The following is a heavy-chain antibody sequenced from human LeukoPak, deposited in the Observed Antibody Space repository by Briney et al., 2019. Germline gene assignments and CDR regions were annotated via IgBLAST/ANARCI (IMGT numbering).Heavy chain of an antibody. V-gene: IGHV3-53*01. CDR1: GFTVSSNY. CDR3: ASRSRAYNAFDI. Sequence: GGSLRLSCAASGFTVSSNYMSWVRQAPGKGLEWVSVIHSGGSTYYAGSVKGRFTISRDNSKDTLYLQMDSLRAEDSAVYYCASRSRAYNAFDIWGQGTMVTVSS. D-gene: IGHD3-16*01. CDR2: IHSGGST. J-gene: IGHJ3*02.